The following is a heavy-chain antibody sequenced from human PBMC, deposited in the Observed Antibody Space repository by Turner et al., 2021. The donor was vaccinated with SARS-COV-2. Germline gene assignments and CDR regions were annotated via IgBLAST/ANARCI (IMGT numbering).Heavy chain of an antibody. CDR1: GFTFSSYG. Sequence: QVQLVESGGGAVQPGRSLRLSCAASGFTFSSYGMHWVRQSPCKGLEWVSVISYDGSNKYYAYSVKGRFTISRDNSKNTLYLQMNSLRAEDTAVYYCAKVGLGSYGPFDYWGQGTLVTVSS. D-gene: IGHD5-18*01. CDR3: AKVGLGSYGPFDY. V-gene: IGHV3-30*18. J-gene: IGHJ4*02. CDR2: ISYDGSNK.